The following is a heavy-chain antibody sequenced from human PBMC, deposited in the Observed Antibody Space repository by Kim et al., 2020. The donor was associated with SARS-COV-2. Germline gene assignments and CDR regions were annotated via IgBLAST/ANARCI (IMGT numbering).Heavy chain of an antibody. Sequence: SETLSLTCTVSGGSISSYYWSWIRQPPGKGLEWIGYIYYSGSTNYNPSLKSLVTISVDTSKNQFSLKLSSVTAADTAVYYCARRYYYDSSPNGDAFDIWGQGTMVTVSS. CDR2: IYYSGST. CDR3: ARRYYYDSSPNGDAFDI. J-gene: IGHJ3*02. D-gene: IGHD3-22*01. CDR1: GGSISSYY. V-gene: IGHV4-59*08.